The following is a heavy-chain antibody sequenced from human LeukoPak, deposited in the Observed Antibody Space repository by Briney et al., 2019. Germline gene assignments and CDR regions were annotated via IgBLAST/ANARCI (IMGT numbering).Heavy chain of an antibody. V-gene: IGHV1-2*02. J-gene: IGHJ5*02. D-gene: IGHD5-24*01. CDR3: ARDNSVRDEAWWFNP. CDR2: TNPNSGGT. Sequence: ASVKFSCKPSESPSSGYYMHWVRQPPGQGLEWMGWTNPNSGGTNSAQKFQGRVTMTRDMSTSTDYLELSSLRSEDTAVYYCARDNSVRDEAWWFNPWGQGTLVTVSS. CDR1: ESPSSGYY.